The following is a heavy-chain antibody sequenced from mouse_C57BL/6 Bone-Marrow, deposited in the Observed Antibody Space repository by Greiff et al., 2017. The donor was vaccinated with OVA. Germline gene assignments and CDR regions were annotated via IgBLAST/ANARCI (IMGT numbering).Heavy chain of an antibody. CDR2: IDPSDSYT. D-gene: IGHD2-3*01. CDR3: ARFGYSY. J-gene: IGHJ2*01. CDR1: GYTFTSYW. Sequence: QVHVKQPGAELVRPGTSVKLSCKASGYTFTSYWMHWVKQRPGQGLEWIGVIDPSDSYTNYNQKFKGKATLTVDTSSSTAYMQLSSLTSEDSAVYYCARFGYSYWGQGTTLTVSS. V-gene: IGHV1-59*01.